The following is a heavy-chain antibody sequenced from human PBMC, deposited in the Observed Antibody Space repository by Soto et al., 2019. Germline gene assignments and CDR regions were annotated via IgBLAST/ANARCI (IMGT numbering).Heavy chain of an antibody. CDR3: ECENSSGLGDYFDY. CDR2: INAGNGNT. V-gene: IGHV1-3*01. D-gene: IGHD6-19*01. J-gene: IGHJ4*02. CDR1: GYTFTSYG. Sequence: EASVKVSCKASGYTFTSYGISWVRQAPGQRLEWMGWINAGNGNTKYSQKFQGRVTITRDTSASTAYMELSSLRSEDTAVYYCECENSSGLGDYFDYWGQGTLVTVSS.